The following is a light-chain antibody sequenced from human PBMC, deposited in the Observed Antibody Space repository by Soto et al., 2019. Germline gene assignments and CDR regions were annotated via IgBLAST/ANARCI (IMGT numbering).Light chain of an antibody. V-gene: IGKV1-33*01. Sequence: DIQMTQSPPSLTASVGIRFTITCRASRDMATTLNWYQQKPGKAPRLLIYDASSLETGVPSRFSGGGSGTHFTFTIAILQPEDIATYYCQQYADLPLTFGGGTKVDI. CDR3: QQYADLPLT. J-gene: IGKJ4*01. CDR2: DAS. CDR1: RDMATT.